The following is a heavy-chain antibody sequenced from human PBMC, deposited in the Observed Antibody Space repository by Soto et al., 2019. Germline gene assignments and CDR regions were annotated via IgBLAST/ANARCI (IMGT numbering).Heavy chain of an antibody. D-gene: IGHD3-22*01. Sequence: SETLSLTCTVSGGSISSYYWSWIRQPPGKGLEWIGYIYYSGSTNYNPSLKSRVTISVDTSKNQFSLKLSSVTAADTAVYYCARDHYYDSSGYYSWFDPWGQGTRVTVSS. V-gene: IGHV4-59*01. CDR2: IYYSGST. CDR3: ARDHYYDSSGYYSWFDP. J-gene: IGHJ5*02. CDR1: GGSISSYY.